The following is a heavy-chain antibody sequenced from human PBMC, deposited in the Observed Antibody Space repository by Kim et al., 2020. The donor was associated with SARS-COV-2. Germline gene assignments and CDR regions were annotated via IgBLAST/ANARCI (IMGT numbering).Heavy chain of an antibody. Sequence: SETLSLTCAVYGGSFSGYYWSWIRQPPGKGLEWIGEINHSGSTNYNPSLKSRVTISVDTSKNQFSLKLSSVTAADTAVYYCARGPEWISYDYWGQGTLVTVSS. CDR2: INHSGST. D-gene: IGHD2-2*03. CDR3: ARGPEWISYDY. V-gene: IGHV4-34*01. J-gene: IGHJ4*02. CDR1: GGSFSGYY.